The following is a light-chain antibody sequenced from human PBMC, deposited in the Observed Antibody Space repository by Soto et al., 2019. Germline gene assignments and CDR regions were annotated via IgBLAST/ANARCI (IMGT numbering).Light chain of an antibody. J-gene: IGKJ4*01. Sequence: DLQMTQSPSYLFASVGDRVTITCRASQSISNYLNWYQQKPGRAPKLLIYTASSLKSGVPSRFSGSRSWTGFTLTISSLQPEDFATYFCQHSYSLPPTFGGGTKVEIK. CDR3: QHSYSLPPT. CDR2: TAS. V-gene: IGKV1-39*01. CDR1: QSISNY.